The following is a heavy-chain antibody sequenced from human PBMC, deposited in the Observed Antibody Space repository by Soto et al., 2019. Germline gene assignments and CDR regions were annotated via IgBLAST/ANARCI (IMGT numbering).Heavy chain of an antibody. J-gene: IGHJ4*02. Sequence: QLLESGGGLVQPGGSLRLSCAASGFPFYTYWMHWVRHTPGKGLDWVSRISGDGSTTYYADSVTGRFTVSRDNAKNTLYLHMSGLRAEDTAVYFCAREYYGLLTGYYNDFWGQGTLVSVSS. CDR1: GFPFYTYW. CDR2: ISGDGSTT. CDR3: AREYYGLLTGYYNDF. V-gene: IGHV3-74*01. D-gene: IGHD3-9*01.